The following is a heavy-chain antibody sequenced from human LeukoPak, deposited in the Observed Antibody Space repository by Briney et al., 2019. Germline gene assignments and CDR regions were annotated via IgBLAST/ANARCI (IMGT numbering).Heavy chain of an antibody. J-gene: IGHJ3*02. CDR1: GYSISSGFY. D-gene: IGHD6-13*01. CDR2: IYRSGTA. Sequence: SETLSLTCTVSGYSISSGFYWGWIRQPPGKGLEWIGSIYRSGTAYYNPSLKSRVTISVDTSMNQFSLKLASVTAADTAVYYCVRFGYSSSWYYAGGSAFDIWGQGTMVTLSS. V-gene: IGHV4-38-2*02. CDR3: VRFGYSSSWYYAGGSAFDI.